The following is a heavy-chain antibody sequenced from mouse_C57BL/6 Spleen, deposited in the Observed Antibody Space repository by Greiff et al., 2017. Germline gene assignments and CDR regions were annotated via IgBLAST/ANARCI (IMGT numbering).Heavy chain of an antibody. D-gene: IGHD2-3*01. CDR2: ISDGGSYT. Sequence: EVQGVESGGGLVKPGGSLKLSCAASGFTFSSYAMSWVRQTPEKRLEWVATISDGGSYTYYPDNVKGRFTISRDNAKNNLYLQMSHLKSEDTAMYYCARDDDDGSLYYFDYWGQGTTLTVSS. CDR1: GFTFSSYA. J-gene: IGHJ2*01. CDR3: ARDDDDGSLYYFDY. V-gene: IGHV5-4*01.